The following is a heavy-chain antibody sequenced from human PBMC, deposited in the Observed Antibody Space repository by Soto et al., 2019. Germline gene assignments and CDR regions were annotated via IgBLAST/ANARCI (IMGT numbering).Heavy chain of an antibody. CDR2: IYYSGST. V-gene: IGHV4-31*03. J-gene: IGHJ5*02. CDR3: ARGPPPPLRFSNWFDP. Sequence: PSETLSLTCTVSGGSISSGGYYWSWIRQHPGKGLEWIGYIYYSGSTYYNPSLKSRVTISVDTSKNQFSLKLSSVTAADTAVFYCARGPPPPLRFSNWFDPWGQGTLVTVSS. D-gene: IGHD3-3*01. CDR1: GGSISSGGYY.